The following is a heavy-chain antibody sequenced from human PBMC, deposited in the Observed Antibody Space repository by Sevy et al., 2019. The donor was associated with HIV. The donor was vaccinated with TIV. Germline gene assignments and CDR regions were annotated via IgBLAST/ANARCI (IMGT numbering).Heavy chain of an antibody. CDR2: ISGSGGTS. V-gene: IGHV3-23*01. CDR1: GFNFSGYA. Sequence: GGSLRLSCAASGFNFSGYAMNWVRQAPGRGLEWVSVISGSGGTSYNADSVQGRFTISRDNSKSTLYLQMNNLRAEDTAIYYCRKSGRGGGWSLHSGFDVWGQGTTVTVSS. J-gene: IGHJ3*01. D-gene: IGHD1-26*01. CDR3: RKSGRGGGWSLHSGFDV.